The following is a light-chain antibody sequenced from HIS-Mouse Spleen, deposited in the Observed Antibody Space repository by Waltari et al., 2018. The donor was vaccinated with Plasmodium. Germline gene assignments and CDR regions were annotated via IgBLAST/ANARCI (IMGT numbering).Light chain of an antibody. J-gene: IGLJ3*02. CDR2: EGS. V-gene: IGLV2-23*03. CDR1: SSDGGSYNL. CDR3: CSYAGSSTFV. Sequence: QSALTQPASVSGSPGQSITISCTGTSSDGGSYNLVSWYQQHPGKAPKPMIYEGSKRPSGVSNRFSGSKSGNTASLTISGLQAEDEADYYCCSYAGSSTFVFGGGTKLTVL.